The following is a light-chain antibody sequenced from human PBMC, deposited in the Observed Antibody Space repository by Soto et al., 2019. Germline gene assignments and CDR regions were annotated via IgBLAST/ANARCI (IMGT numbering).Light chain of an antibody. CDR2: DAS. CDR3: QKYNSYLWT. J-gene: IGKJ1*01. CDR1: QSCTRW. V-gene: IGKV1-5*01. Sequence: DIQMTQSPSTLSASVGDRVTITCRASQSCTRWLAWYQQKPGKAPKLLIYDASNLEIGAPSRFSGSGSGTEFTLPISSLQPDDFATYYCQKYNSYLWTFGQGTKVEVK.